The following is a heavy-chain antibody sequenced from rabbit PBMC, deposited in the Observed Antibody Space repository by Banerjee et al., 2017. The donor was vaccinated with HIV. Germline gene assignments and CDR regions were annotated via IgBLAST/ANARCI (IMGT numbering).Heavy chain of an antibody. J-gene: IGHJ4*01. CDR1: GFDFSSYG. Sequence: QEQLVESGGGLVQPGGSLKLSCKASGFDFSSYGVSWVRQAPGKGLEWIGYIDPVFGSTYYASWVNGRFTISSHNAQNTLYLQLNSLTAADTATYFCVRDPGAYASSSGSYYFNLWGQGTLVTVS. CDR2: IDPVFGST. D-gene: IGHD1-1*01. V-gene: IGHV1S47*01. CDR3: VRDPGAYASSSGSYYFNL.